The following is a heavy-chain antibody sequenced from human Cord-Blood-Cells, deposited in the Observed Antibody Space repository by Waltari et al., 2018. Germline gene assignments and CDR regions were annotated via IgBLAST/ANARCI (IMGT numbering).Heavy chain of an antibody. V-gene: IGHV4-61*01. CDR1: GGSVSSGSYY. D-gene: IGHD1-26*01. J-gene: IGHJ6*02. Sequence: QVQLQESGPGLVKPSETLSLTCTVSGGSVSSGSYYWSWIRQPPGKGLEWIGYIYYSGSTNYNPSLKSRVTISVDTSKNQFSLKLSSVTAADTAVYYCAAVGATPYYYYYYGMDVWGQGP. CDR3: AAVGATPYYYYYYGMDV. CDR2: IYYSGST.